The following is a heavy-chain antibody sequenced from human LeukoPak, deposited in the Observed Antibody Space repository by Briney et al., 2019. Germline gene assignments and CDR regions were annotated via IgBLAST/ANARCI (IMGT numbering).Heavy chain of an antibody. D-gene: IGHD3-10*01. CDR2: ISSSGTYK. CDR1: GYSISSGYY. J-gene: IGHJ3*02. CDR3: AKVHIWFGDLLNAFDM. V-gene: IGHV3-21*04. Sequence: PSETLSLTCTVSGYSISSGYYWGWIRQPPGKGLEWVASISSSGTYKYYADSVEGRFTISRDNAKDSLFLQMNSLRAEDTAVYYCAKVHIWFGDLLNAFDMWGQGTMVTVSS.